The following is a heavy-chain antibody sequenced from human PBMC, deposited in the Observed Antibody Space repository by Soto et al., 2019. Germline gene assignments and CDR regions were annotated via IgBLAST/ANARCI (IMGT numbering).Heavy chain of an antibody. Sequence: QVQLVQSGAEVQKPGSSVKVSCKASGGTFSSYAISWVLQAPGQGLEWMGGINPIFGTANYAQKFQGRVTITADESTSTAYMELSSLRSEDTAVYYCPRHSVVPTSYYFDYWGQGTLVTVSS. CDR2: INPIFGTA. CDR3: PRHSVVPTSYYFDY. V-gene: IGHV1-69*01. CDR1: GGTFSSYA. D-gene: IGHD2-15*01. J-gene: IGHJ4*02.